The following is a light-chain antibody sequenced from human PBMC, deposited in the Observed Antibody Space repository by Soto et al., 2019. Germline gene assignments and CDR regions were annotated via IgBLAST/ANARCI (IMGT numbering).Light chain of an antibody. CDR2: DVS. CDR1: SSDVGGYNY. V-gene: IGLV2-11*01. CDR3: CSYAGSYPWV. J-gene: IGLJ3*02. Sequence: QSALTQPRSVSGSPGQSVTISCTGTSSDVGGYNYVSWYQHHPGKAPKLMIYDVSKRPSGVPDRFSGSKSGNTASLSISGLPAEDEADYYCCSYAGSYPWVFGGGTQLTVL.